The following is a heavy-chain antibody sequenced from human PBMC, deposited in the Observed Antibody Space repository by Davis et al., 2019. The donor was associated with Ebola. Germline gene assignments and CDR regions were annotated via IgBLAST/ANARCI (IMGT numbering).Heavy chain of an antibody. V-gene: IGHV3-23*01. CDR1: GFTFSSYA. CDR2: ISGSGGST. J-gene: IGHJ4*02. CDR3: TLTVTMIDY. D-gene: IGHD4-17*01. Sequence: GESLKISCAASGFTFSSYAMSWVRQAPGKGLEWVSAISGSGGSTYYADSVKGRFTISRDDSKNTAYLQMNSLKTEDTAVYYCTLTVTMIDYWGQGTLVTVSS.